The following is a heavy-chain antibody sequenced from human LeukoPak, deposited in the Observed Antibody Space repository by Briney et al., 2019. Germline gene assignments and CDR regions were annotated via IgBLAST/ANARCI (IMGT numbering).Heavy chain of an antibody. D-gene: IGHD2/OR15-2a*01. CDR1: GFTFSVQG. J-gene: IGHJ4*02. CDR2: ISDSGGST. CDR3: AKSHSLEYIGYFDY. V-gene: IGHV3-23*01. Sequence: GGSLRLSCATSGFTFSVQGMRWVGQAPGNGLKWVSTISDSGGSTYYADSVKGRFTISRGNSKNTLYLLMNELSAEDTAVYYCAKSHSLEYIGYFDYWGQGTLVTVSS.